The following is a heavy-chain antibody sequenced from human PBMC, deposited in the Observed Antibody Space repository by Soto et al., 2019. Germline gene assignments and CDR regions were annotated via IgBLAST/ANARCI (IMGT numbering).Heavy chain of an antibody. D-gene: IGHD2-21*02. CDR1: AGSITSDEYY. CDR2: IHHTGST. J-gene: IGHJ4*02. V-gene: IGHV4-31*03. CDR3: ARGPGVVVTAINY. Sequence: PSETLSLTCTVSAGSITSDEYYWNWIRYRPGKGLEWIGFIHHTGSTFYNPSLESRASISIDTSESQFSLNLASVTVADTAVYYCARGPGVVVTAINYWGQGTLVTVSS.